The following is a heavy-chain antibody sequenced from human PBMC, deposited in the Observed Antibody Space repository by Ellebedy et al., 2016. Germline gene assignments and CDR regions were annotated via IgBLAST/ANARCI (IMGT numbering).Heavy chain of an antibody. D-gene: IGHD3-3*02. CDR3: ARDYIRGFDY. Sequence: GESLKISXAASGFTFSSYAMNWVRQAPGKGLEWVSAISGSGGSTYYADSVKGRFTIARDNAKSTLYLQMNSLRAEDTAVYYCARDYIRGFDYWGQGTLLTVSS. CDR2: ISGSGGST. CDR1: GFTFSSYA. J-gene: IGHJ4*02. V-gene: IGHV3-23*01.